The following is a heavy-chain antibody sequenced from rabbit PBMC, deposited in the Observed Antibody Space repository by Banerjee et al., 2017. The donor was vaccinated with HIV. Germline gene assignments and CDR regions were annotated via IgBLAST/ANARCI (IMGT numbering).Heavy chain of an antibody. CDR2: IAGDSSGST. D-gene: IGHD6-1*01. Sequence: QEQLVESGGGLVQPEGSLTLTCKASGFDFSSSYYMCWVRQAPGKGLEWITCIAGDSSGSTYYASWAKGRFTISKTSSTTVTLQMTSLTAADTATYFCARSMANYCGYGYPMWGPGTLVTVS. CDR1: GFDFSSSYY. V-gene: IGHV1S45*01. CDR3: ARSMANYCGYGYPM. J-gene: IGHJ4*01.